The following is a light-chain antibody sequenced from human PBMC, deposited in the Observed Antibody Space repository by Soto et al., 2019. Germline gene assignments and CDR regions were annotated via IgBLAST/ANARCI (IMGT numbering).Light chain of an antibody. Sequence: QSALTQPRSVSGSPGQSVTISCTGTSSDVGGFKYVSWYQQHPGKAPKLMIFDVSKRPSGVPDRFSGSKSGNTASLSISGLQAEDEADYYCCSYAANYVLFGGGTKVTVL. CDR1: SSDVGGFKY. CDR3: CSYAANYVL. V-gene: IGLV2-11*01. CDR2: DVS. J-gene: IGLJ2*01.